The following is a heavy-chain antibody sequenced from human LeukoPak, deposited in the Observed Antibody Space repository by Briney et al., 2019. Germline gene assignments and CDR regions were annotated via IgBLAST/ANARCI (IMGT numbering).Heavy chain of an antibody. V-gene: IGHV3-9*01. D-gene: IGHD6-13*01. J-gene: IGHJ4*02. CDR3: AKGAAAGTPYYFDY. CDR1: GFTFDDYA. Sequence: GGSLRLSWAASGFTFDDYAMHWVRQAPGKGLEWVSGISWNSGSIGYADSVKGRFTISRDNAKNSLYLQMNSLRAEDTALYYCAKGAAAGTPYYFDYWGQGTLVTVSS. CDR2: ISWNSGSI.